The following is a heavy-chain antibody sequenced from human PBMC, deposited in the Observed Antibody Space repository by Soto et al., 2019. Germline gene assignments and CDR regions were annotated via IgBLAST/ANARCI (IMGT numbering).Heavy chain of an antibody. CDR2: ISGSGGST. Sequence: EVQLLESGGGLVQPGGSLRLSCAASGFTFSSYAMSWVRQAPGKGLEWVSAISGSGGSTYYADSVKGRFTISRDNSKNTQYLQMNSLRAEDTAVYYCAKAVAVAGKFDCWGQGTLVTVSS. D-gene: IGHD6-19*01. V-gene: IGHV3-23*01. J-gene: IGHJ4*02. CDR1: GFTFSSYA. CDR3: AKAVAVAGKFDC.